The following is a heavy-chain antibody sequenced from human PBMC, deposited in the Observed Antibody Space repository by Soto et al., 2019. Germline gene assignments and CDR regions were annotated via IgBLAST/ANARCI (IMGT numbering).Heavy chain of an antibody. D-gene: IGHD2-2*01. CDR1: GFTFVDYA. V-gene: IGHV3-23*01. Sequence: SLRLSCAASGFTFVDYAINWVRQTPGKGLQWVSGISGGGRSTYYADSVQGRFTISRDNSKNTVYLQMNSLRAEDTAVYYCAKGSTTSSLVWFDPWGPGTLVTVSS. CDR3: AKGSTTSSLVWFDP. CDR2: ISGGGRST. J-gene: IGHJ5*02.